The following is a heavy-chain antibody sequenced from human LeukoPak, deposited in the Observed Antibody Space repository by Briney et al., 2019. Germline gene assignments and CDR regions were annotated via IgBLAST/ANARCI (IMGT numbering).Heavy chain of an antibody. J-gene: IGHJ4*02. CDR1: GFTFSTYT. CDR2: ISGNGGRT. V-gene: IGHV3-23*01. D-gene: IGHD6-19*01. CDR3: ARENSSGWYEDY. Sequence: GGSLRLSCAASGFTFSTYTMAWVRQAPGGGLEWVSGISGNGGRTYYADSVKGRFTISRDNSKNTPYLQMNSLRAEDTAVYYCARENSSGWYEDYWGQGTLVTVSS.